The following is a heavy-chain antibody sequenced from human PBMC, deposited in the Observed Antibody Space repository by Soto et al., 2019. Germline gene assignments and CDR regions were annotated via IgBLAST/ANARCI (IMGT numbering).Heavy chain of an antibody. CDR2: IYYSGST. CDR1: GGSISSSSYY. CDR3: ATGGGRFNYGMDV. Sequence: PSETLSLTCTVSGGSISSSSYYWGWIRQPPGKGLEWIGYIYYSGSTNYNPSLKSRVTISVDTSKNQLSLKLSSVTAADTAVYYCATGGGRFNYGMDVWGQGTTVTVSS. D-gene: IGHD3-10*01. J-gene: IGHJ6*02. V-gene: IGHV4-61*05.